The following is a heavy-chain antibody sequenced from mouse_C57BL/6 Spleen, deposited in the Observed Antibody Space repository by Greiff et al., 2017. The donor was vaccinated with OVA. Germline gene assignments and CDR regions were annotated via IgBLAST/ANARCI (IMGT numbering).Heavy chain of an antibody. D-gene: IGHD2-4*01. CDR1: GYTFTSYW. CDR2: IAPNSGGP. V-gene: IGHV1-72*01. CDR3: ARLGHYYDYDGYYAMDY. J-gene: IGHJ4*01. Sequence: QVQLQQPGAELVKPGASVKLSCTASGYTFTSYWMPWVKQRPGRGLEWLGRIAPNSGGPKYTEKFTRQATLTVDKPSSTAYRQLSSLTSEDSAVYYCARLGHYYDYDGYYAMDYWGQGTSGTVSS.